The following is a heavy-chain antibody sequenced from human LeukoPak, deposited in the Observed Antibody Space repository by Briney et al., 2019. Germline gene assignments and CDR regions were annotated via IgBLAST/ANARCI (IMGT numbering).Heavy chain of an antibody. D-gene: IGHD2-8*01. CDR1: GYNFISYY. Sequence: ASVKVSCKASGYNFISYYMHWVRRAPGQGLEWMGIINPSGGSTSYAQKFQDRVTMTRDTSTSTVYMELSSLKSGDTAVYYCAREDVVLVDAVRYYYYGMDVWGQGTTVTVSS. J-gene: IGHJ6*02. CDR2: INPSGGST. V-gene: IGHV1-46*01. CDR3: AREDVVLVDAVRYYYYGMDV.